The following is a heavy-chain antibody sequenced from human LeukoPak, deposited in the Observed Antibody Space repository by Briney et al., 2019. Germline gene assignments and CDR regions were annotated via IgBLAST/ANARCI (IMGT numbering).Heavy chain of an antibody. CDR3: AKSWNYYDSSGDDALDI. V-gene: IGHV3-7*03. Sequence: GGSLRLSCAASGFTFSRYWMTWVRQAPGKGLEWVANIKQDGSEKYYVDSVKGRFTISRDNSKNTLYLQMNSLRVEDTAVYYCAKSWNYYDSSGDDALDIWGQGTMVTVSS. CDR1: GFTFSRYW. D-gene: IGHD3-22*01. J-gene: IGHJ3*02. CDR2: IKQDGSEK.